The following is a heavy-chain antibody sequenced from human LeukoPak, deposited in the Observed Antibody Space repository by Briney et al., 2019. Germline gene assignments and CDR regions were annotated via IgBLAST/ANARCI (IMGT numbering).Heavy chain of an antibody. J-gene: IGHJ4*02. D-gene: IGHD3-10*01. Sequence: GGSLRLSCAASGFTFSGSAMHWVRQASGKGLEWVGRIRSKANSYATAYAASVKGRFTISRDDSKNTAYLQMNSLKTEDTAVYYCTRLGSGSYGEYLPYWGQRTLVTVSS. CDR1: GFTFSGSA. CDR3: TRLGSGSYGEYLPY. V-gene: IGHV3-73*01. CDR2: IRSKANSYAT.